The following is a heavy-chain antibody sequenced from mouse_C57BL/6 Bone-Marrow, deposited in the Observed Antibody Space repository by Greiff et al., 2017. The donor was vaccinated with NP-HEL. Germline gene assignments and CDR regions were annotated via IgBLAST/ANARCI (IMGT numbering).Heavy chain of an antibody. Sequence: VQLQQSGAELVRPGTSVKVSCKASGYAFTNYLIEWVKQRPGQGLEWIGVINPGSGGNNYNEKFKGKATLTADKSSSTAYMQLSSLTSEDSAVYFCARNYGYFDVWGTGTTVTVSS. V-gene: IGHV1-54*01. J-gene: IGHJ1*03. CDR2: INPGSGGN. CDR1: GYAFTNYL. CDR3: ARNYGYFDV.